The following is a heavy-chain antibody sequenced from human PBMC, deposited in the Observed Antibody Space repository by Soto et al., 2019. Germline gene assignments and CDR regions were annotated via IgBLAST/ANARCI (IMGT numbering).Heavy chain of an antibody. J-gene: IGHJ4*02. D-gene: IGHD1-26*01. CDR2: INAGNGNT. CDR3: ARDDSGFSGSHYIDYFNY. CDR1: GYTFSNYG. Sequence: ASVKVSCKASGYTFSNYGIHWVRQAPGQRLEWMGLINAGNGNTKYSQKFQGRVTLTRDTSASTAYMELSSLRSEDTAVYYCARDDSGFSGSHYIDYFNYWGQGALVTVSS. V-gene: IGHV1-3*01.